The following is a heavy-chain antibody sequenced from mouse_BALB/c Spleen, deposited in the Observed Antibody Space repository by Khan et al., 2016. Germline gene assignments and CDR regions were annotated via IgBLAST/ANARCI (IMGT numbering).Heavy chain of an antibody. CDR1: GFTFNTYA. CDR3: VREGNYGNYYAMDY. Sequence: EVQLVESGGGLVQPKGSLKLSCAASGFTFNTYAMHWVCQAPGKGLEWVARIRSKSNNYATYYADSVKDRFTISRDVSQSMLYLQMNNLKTEDTAMYYCVREGNYGNYYAMDYWGQGTSVTVSS. J-gene: IGHJ4*01. D-gene: IGHD2-1*01. V-gene: IGHV10-3*03. CDR2: IRSKSNNYAT.